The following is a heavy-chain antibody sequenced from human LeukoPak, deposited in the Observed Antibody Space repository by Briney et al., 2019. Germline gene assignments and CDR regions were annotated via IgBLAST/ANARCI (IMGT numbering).Heavy chain of an antibody. V-gene: IGHV3-23*01. Sequence: GGSLRLSCAASGFTFSSYAMSWVRQAPGKGLEWVSAISGSGGSTYYADSVKSRFTISRDNSKNTLYLQMNSLRAGDTAVYYCALNGREVPSGAFDIWGQGTMVTVSS. D-gene: IGHD3-16*02. CDR2: ISGSGGST. CDR3: ALNGREVPSGAFDI. CDR1: GFTFSSYA. J-gene: IGHJ3*02.